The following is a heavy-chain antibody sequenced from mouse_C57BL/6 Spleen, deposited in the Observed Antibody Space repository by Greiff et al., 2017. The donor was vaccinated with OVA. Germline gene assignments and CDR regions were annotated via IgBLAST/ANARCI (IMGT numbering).Heavy chain of an antibody. V-gene: IGHV7-3*01. CDR2: IRNKANGYTT. D-gene: IGHD2-5*01. CDR3: ARSYYSNYAYFDY. Sequence: EVMLVESGGGLVQPGGSLSLSCAASGFTFTDYYMSWVRQPPGKALEWLGFIRNKANGYTTEYSASVKGRFTISRDNSQSILYLQMNALRAEDSATYYCARSYYSNYAYFDYWGQGTTLTVSS. J-gene: IGHJ2*01. CDR1: GFTFTDYY.